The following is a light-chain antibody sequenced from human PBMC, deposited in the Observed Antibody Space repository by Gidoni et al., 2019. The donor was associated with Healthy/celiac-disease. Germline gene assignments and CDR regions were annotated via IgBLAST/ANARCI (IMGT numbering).Light chain of an antibody. CDR2: AAS. V-gene: IGKV1-39*01. J-gene: IGKJ1*01. Sequence: DIQMTQSPSSLSAAVGDRVTITCRASPSISSYLNWYQQKPGKAPKLLIYAASSLQSGVPSRFSGNGSGTDFTLTISSLQPEDFATYYCQQSYSTSWTFGQGTKVEIK. CDR3: QQSYSTSWT. CDR1: PSISSY.